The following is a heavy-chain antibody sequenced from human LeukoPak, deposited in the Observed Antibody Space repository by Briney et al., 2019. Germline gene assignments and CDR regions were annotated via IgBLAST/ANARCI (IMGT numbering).Heavy chain of an antibody. CDR2: VWYDGINK. J-gene: IGHJ4*02. Sequence: GGSLRLSCSASGFTFSSYGMHWVRQAPGKGLEWVAVVWYDGINKYYADSVKGRFTISRDNSKNTLYLQMNSLRAEDTAVHYCARSTSSEYDIYHFDYWGQGTLVTVSS. CDR3: ARSTSSEYDIYHFDY. CDR1: GFTFSSYG. D-gene: IGHD3-9*01. V-gene: IGHV3-33*01.